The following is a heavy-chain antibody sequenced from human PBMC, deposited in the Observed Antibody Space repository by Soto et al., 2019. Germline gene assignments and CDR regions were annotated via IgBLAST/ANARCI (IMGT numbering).Heavy chain of an antibody. CDR1: GGSFSGYY. CDR2: INHSGST. Sequence: QVQLQQWGAGLLKPSETLSLTCAVYGGSFSGYYWSWIRQPPGKGLEWLGEINHSGSTNYTPSLKSRYSRSVEPSTTRLSLMLSSLTAPDKAVYYCARGAPAEIVVVVAGSYCMDVWGKGTTVTVSS. CDR3: ARGAPAEIVVVVAGSYCMDV. V-gene: IGHV4-34*01. J-gene: IGHJ6*03. D-gene: IGHD2-15*01.